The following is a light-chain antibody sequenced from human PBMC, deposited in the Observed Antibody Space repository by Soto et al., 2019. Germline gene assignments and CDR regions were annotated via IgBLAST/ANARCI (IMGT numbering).Light chain of an antibody. CDR2: DAS. Sequence: DIVLTQSPATLSLSPGERATLSCRASQSVSSYLAWYQQKPGQAPRLLIYDASNRATGIPARFSGSGSGTDFTLTISSLEPEDFAVYYRQQRSNWPPTFCQGTRLEIK. V-gene: IGKV3-11*01. CDR1: QSVSSY. J-gene: IGKJ5*01. CDR3: QQRSNWPPT.